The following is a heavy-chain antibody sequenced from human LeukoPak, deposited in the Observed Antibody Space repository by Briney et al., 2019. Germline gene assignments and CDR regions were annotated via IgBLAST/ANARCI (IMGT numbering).Heavy chain of an antibody. CDR2: IKQDGSEK. V-gene: IGHV3-7*01. J-gene: IGHJ6*03. Sequence: GGSLRLSCAASGFTFSSYWMSWVRQAPGKGLEWVANIKQDGSEKYYVDSVKGRFTISRDNAKNSLYLQMNSLRAEDTAVYYCARDRTYYDFWSSYFRGSHMDVWGKGTTVTVSS. D-gene: IGHD3-3*01. CDR3: ARDRTYYDFWSSYFRGSHMDV. CDR1: GFTFSSYW.